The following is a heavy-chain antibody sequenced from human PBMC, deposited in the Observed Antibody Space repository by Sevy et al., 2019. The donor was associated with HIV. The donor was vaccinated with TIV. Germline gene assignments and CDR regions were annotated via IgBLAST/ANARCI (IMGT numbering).Heavy chain of an antibody. J-gene: IGHJ4*02. D-gene: IGHD7-27*01. CDR2: ISYDGNNR. CDR1: GFTFSDHG. V-gene: IGHV3-30*03. Sequence: GGYLRLSCAASGFTFSDHGMHWVRQAPGKGLDWVAAISYDGNNRYYADSVKGRFTISRDNSKNSLFLQMNSLRAEDTAVYYCARDDHWAFDYWGQGALVNVSS. CDR3: ARDDHWAFDY.